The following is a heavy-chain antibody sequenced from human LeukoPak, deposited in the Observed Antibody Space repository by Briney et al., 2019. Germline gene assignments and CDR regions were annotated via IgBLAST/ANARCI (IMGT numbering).Heavy chain of an antibody. J-gene: IGHJ6*02. D-gene: IGHD6-19*01. CDR3: VRGSNGWSGMDV. Sequence: GGSLRLSCEVSGFTFXXXXXXXVRQVPGKGXXXVSRLNGYGDYTDYXXSVKGRFTISRDNAKNTLYLQMNSLRAEDTAVYYCVRGSNGWSGMDVWGQGTTVTVSS. CDR2: LNGYGDYT. V-gene: IGHV3-74*01. CDR1: GFTFXXXX.